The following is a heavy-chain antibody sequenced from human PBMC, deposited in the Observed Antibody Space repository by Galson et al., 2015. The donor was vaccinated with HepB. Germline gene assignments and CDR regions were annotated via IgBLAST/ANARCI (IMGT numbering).Heavy chain of an antibody. J-gene: IGHJ6*02. D-gene: IGHD3-9*01. V-gene: IGHV3-30*04. CDR1: GFTFSSYA. CDR3: AGQYYDVLTGYLNGMDV. Sequence: SLRLSCAASGFTFSSYAMHWVRQAPGRGLEWVACISYDGSGKFYGDSVRGRFTISRDNSKNTLFLQMNSLRGEDTAVYFCAGQYYDVLTGYLNGMDVWGQGTTVTVSS. CDR2: ISYDGSGK.